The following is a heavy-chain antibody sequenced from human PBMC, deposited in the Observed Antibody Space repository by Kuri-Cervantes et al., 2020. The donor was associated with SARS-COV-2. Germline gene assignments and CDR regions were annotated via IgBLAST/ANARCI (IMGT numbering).Heavy chain of an antibody. CDR2: INWNGGST. J-gene: IGHJ4*02. D-gene: IGHD3-10*01. Sequence: GESLKISCAASGFTFDDYGMSWVRQAPGKGLEWVSGINWNGGSTGYADSVKGRFTISRDNAKNSLYLQMNSLRAEDTAVYYCAKLGADRVSKRGWFGPYWGQGTLVTVSS. CDR1: GFTFDDYG. V-gene: IGHV3-20*04. CDR3: AKLGADRVSKRGWFGPY.